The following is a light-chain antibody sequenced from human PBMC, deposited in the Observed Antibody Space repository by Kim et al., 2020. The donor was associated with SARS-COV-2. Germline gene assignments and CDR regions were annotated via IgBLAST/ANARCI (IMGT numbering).Light chain of an antibody. J-gene: IGLJ3*02. CDR1: SRDVGSYNL. CDR3: CSYAGSSTFV. Sequence: QSALTQPASVSGSPGPSFTISCTGTSRDVGSYNLVSWYQQHPGKAPQLMIYEDSKRPSGVSNRFSGSKSGNTGSLTISGLQAEDEADYYCCSYAGSSTFVFGGGTQLTV. V-gene: IGLV2-23*02. CDR2: EDS.